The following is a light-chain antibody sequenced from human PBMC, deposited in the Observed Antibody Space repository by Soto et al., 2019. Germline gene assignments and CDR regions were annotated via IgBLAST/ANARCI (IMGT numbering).Light chain of an antibody. J-gene: IGLJ2*01. CDR2: EVS. Sequence: QSVLTQPPSASGSPGQSVTISCTGTSSDVAVYKYVSWYQHHPDKAPKLIIYEVSKRPSGVPDRFSGSKSGNTASLTVSGLQAEDEADYYCSSYAGSNNYVVFGGGTKVTVL. CDR1: SSDVAVYKY. CDR3: SSYAGSNNYVV. V-gene: IGLV2-8*01.